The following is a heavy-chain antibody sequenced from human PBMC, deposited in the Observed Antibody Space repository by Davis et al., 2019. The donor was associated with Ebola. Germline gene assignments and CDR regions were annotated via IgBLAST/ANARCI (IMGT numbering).Heavy chain of an antibody. Sequence: GESLKISCAASGFTFSSYWMHWVRQAPGKGLVWVSRINSNGSSTSYADSVKGRFTISRDNAKNTLYLQMNSLRAEDTAVYYCARNRVGYNRDFDYWGQGTLVTVSS. V-gene: IGHV3-74*01. D-gene: IGHD5-24*01. CDR1: GFTFSSYW. CDR2: INSNGSST. CDR3: ARNRVGYNRDFDY. J-gene: IGHJ4*02.